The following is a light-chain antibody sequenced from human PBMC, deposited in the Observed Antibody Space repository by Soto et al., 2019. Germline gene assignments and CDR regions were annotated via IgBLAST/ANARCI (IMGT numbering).Light chain of an antibody. CDR3: QQYNKWPLIT. V-gene: IGKV3D-15*01. Sequence: QSVSSSYLAWYQQKPGQAPRLLIYGASTRATGTPARFSGSGSGTEFTLTISSLQSEDFALYYCQQYNKWPLITFGQGTRLQTK. CDR2: GAS. CDR1: QSVSSSY. J-gene: IGKJ5*01.